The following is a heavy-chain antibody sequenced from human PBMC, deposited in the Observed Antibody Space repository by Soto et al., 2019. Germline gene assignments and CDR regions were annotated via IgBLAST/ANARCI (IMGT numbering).Heavy chain of an antibody. Sequence: SETLSLTCTVSGGSISSSSYYWGWIRQPPGKGLEWIGSIYYSGSTYYNPSLKSRVTISVGTSKNQFSLKLSSVTAADTAVYYCARLSQSIVGGHYFDYWGQRPLVTVSS. J-gene: IGHJ4*02. D-gene: IGHD1-26*01. V-gene: IGHV4-39*01. CDR3: ARLSQSIVGGHYFDY. CDR1: GGSISSSSYY. CDR2: IYYSGST.